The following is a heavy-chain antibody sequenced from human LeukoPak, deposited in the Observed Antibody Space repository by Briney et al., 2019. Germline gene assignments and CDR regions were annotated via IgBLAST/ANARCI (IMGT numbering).Heavy chain of an antibody. J-gene: IGHJ4*02. Sequence: PGGSLRLSCAASGFTFSSYAMSWVREAPGKGLEWVSAISGSGGSTYYADSVKGRFTISRDNSKNTLYLQMNSLRAEDTAVYYCAKVGYSYDYYFDYWGQGTLVTVSS. CDR2: ISGSGGST. D-gene: IGHD5-18*01. CDR1: GFTFSSYA. CDR3: AKVGYSYDYYFDY. V-gene: IGHV3-23*01.